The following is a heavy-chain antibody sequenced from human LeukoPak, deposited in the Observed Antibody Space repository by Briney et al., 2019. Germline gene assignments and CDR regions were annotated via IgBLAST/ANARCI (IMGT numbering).Heavy chain of an antibody. Sequence: SCKASGYTFTGYYMHWVRQPPGKALEWIGNIFYSGSTYYSPSLKSRVTISLDTSRNQFSPKLNSVTAADTAVYYCAKSNGYGLIDIWGQGTMVTVSS. CDR3: AKSNGYGLIDI. V-gene: IGHV4-59*12. CDR2: IFYSGST. D-gene: IGHD3-22*01. J-gene: IGHJ3*02. CDR1: GYTFTGYY.